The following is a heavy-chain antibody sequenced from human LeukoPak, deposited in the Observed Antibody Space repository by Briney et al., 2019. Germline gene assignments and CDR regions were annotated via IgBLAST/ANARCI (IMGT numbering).Heavy chain of an antibody. CDR3: VRDRGTYRPIDY. D-gene: IGHD1-26*01. CDR2: ISSSRSYI. V-gene: IGHV3-21*04. CDR1: GFNFRSYS. Sequence: GGSLRLSCAGSGFNFRSYSMNWVRQAPGKGLEWVSSISSSRSYISYEDSVKGRFTISRDNAKNSLYLQMNSLRAEDTAIYYCVRDRGTYRPIDYWGQGTLVTVSS. J-gene: IGHJ4*02.